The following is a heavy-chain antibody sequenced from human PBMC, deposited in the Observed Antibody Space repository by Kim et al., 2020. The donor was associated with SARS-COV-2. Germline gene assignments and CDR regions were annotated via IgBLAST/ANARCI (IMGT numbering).Heavy chain of an antibody. V-gene: IGHV3-33*01. CDR2: IWYDGSNK. Sequence: GGSLRLSCAASGFTFSSYGMHWVRQAPGKGLEWVAVIWYDGSNKYYADSVKGRFTISRDNSKNTLYLQMNSLRAEDTAVYYCARGYGSGSYENWFDPWGQGTLVTVSS. CDR3: ARGYGSGSYENWFDP. J-gene: IGHJ5*02. D-gene: IGHD3-10*01. CDR1: GFTFSSYG.